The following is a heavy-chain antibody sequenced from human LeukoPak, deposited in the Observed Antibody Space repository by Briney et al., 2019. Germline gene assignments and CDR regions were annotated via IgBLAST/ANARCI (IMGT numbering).Heavy chain of an antibody. CDR1: GGSISSYY. CDR2: IYYSGST. CDR3: ASKAIGLENAFDI. J-gene: IGHJ3*02. D-gene: IGHD3/OR15-3a*01. Sequence: SETLSLTCTVSGGSISSYYWSWIRQPPGKGLEWIGYIYYSGSTNYNPPLKSRVTISVDKSKNQFSLNLNSVTAADTAVYYCASKAIGLENAFDIWGQGTMVTVSS. V-gene: IGHV4-59*12.